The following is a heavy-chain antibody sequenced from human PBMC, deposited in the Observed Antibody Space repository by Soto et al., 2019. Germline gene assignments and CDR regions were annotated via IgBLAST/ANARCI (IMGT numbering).Heavy chain of an antibody. CDR1: GGSFSGYY. J-gene: IGHJ6*03. CDR2: INHSGST. D-gene: IGHD2-15*01. V-gene: IGHV4-34*01. Sequence: SETLSLTCAVYGGSFSGYYWSWIRQPPGKGLEWIGEINHSGSTNYNPSLKSRVTISVDTSKNQFSLKQSTVTAADTAVYYCARGRRVLPDYYYYMDVWGKGTTVTVSS. CDR3: ARGRRVLPDYYYYMDV.